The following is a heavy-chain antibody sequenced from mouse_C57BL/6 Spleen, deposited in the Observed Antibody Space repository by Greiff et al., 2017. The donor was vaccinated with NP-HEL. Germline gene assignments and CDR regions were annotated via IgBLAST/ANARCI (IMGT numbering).Heavy chain of an antibody. CDR3: ARWVLRSRFDY. D-gene: IGHD1-1*01. V-gene: IGHV1-22*01. CDR2: INPNNGGT. Sequence: VQLKQSGPELVKPGASVKMSCKASGYTFTDYNMHWVKQSHGKSLEWIGYINPNNGGTSYNQKFKGKATLTVNKSSSTAYMELRSLTSEDSAVYYCARWVLRSRFDYWGQGTTLTVSS. CDR1: GYTFTDYN. J-gene: IGHJ2*01.